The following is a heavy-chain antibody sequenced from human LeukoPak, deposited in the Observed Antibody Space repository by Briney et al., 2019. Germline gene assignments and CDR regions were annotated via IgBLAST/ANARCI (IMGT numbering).Heavy chain of an antibody. V-gene: IGHV1-69*05. D-gene: IGHD3-22*01. J-gene: IGHJ4*02. CDR1: GGTFSSYA. CDR2: IIPIFGTA. Sequence: SVKVSCKASGGTFSSYAISWVRQAPGQGLEWMGGIIPIFGTANYAQKFQGRVTITTDESTSTAYMELSSLRSEDTAVYYCASYDSSGKPFDYWGQGTLVTVSS. CDR3: ASYDSSGKPFDY.